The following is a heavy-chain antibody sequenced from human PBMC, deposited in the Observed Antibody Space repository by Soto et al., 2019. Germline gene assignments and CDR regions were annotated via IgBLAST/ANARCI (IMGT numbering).Heavy chain of an antibody. CDR3: ARDVGYCSGGSCYSYYYGMDV. Sequence: GASVKVSCKASGYTFTSYAMHWVRQAPGQRLEWMGWISAYNGNTNYAQKLQGRVTMTTDTSTSTAYMELRSLRSDDTAVYYCARDVGYCSGGSCYSYYYGMDVWGQGTTVTVSS. V-gene: IGHV1-18*01. J-gene: IGHJ6*02. CDR2: ISAYNGNT. D-gene: IGHD2-15*01. CDR1: GYTFTSYA.